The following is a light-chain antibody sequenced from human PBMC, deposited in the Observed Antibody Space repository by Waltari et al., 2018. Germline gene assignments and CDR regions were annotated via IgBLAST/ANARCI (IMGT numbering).Light chain of an antibody. V-gene: IGLV2-23*02. CDR2: DVS. CDR1: SRDIRRYDI. Sequence: QSALTQPASVSGSPGQSVTISCTGASRDIRRYDIVSWYQQHPGNAPKLIICDVSKRPSGVSDRFSGSKSGDTASLTISGLQFEDEADYYCCSYAGNYIWVFGGGTRLTVL. CDR3: CSYAGNYIWV. J-gene: IGLJ3*02.